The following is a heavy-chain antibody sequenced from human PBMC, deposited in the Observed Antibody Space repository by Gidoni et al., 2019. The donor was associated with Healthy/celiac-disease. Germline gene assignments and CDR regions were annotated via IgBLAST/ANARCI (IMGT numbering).Heavy chain of an antibody. CDR2: MSGSGGRT. J-gene: IGHJ4*02. Sequence: EVQLLESGGGLVQPGGSLRLSCAASGFTFSSYAMSWVRQAPGKGLEWVSAMSGSGGRTYYADSVKGRFTISRDNSKNTLYLKMNSLRAEDTAVYYCAKDLRRVVGATWGYWGQGTLVTVSS. CDR1: GFTFSSYA. D-gene: IGHD1-26*01. CDR3: AKDLRRVVGATWGY. V-gene: IGHV3-23*01.